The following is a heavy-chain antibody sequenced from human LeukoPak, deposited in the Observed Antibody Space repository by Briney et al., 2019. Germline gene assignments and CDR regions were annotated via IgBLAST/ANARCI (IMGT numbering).Heavy chain of an antibody. D-gene: IGHD3-10*01. CDR2: ISSSGSTI. J-gene: IGHJ6*02. Sequence: GGSLRLSCAASGFTFSSYEMNWVRQAPGKGLEWVSYISSSGSTIYYADSVKGRFTISRDNAKNSLYLQMNGLRAEDTAVYYCARFAPTMVRGVINNYGMDVWGQGTTVTVSS. CDR3: ARFAPTMVRGVINNYGMDV. V-gene: IGHV3-48*03. CDR1: GFTFSSYE.